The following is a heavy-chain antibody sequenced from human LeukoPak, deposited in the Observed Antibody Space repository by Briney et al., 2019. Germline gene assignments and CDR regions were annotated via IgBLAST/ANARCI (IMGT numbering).Heavy chain of an antibody. CDR1: GLTFSTYG. CDR3: ARDSGREMATILFDY. V-gene: IGHV3-23*01. D-gene: IGHD5-24*01. Sequence: GGTLRLSCVASGLTFSTYGMSWVRQAPGKGLEWVSAISGSGGSTYYADSVKGRFTISRDNSKNTLYLQMNSLRAEDTAVYYCARDSGREMATILFDYWGQGTLVTVSS. J-gene: IGHJ4*02. CDR2: ISGSGGST.